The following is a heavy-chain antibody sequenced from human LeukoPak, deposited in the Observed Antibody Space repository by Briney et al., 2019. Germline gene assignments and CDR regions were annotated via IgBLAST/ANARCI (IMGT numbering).Heavy chain of an antibody. D-gene: IGHD6-6*01. J-gene: IGHJ3*02. CDR3: ARATYYSTSSPAFDI. CDR2: VYYSGST. CDR1: GGSISSYY. V-gene: IGHV4-59*01. Sequence: SETLSLTCTVSGGSISSYYWSWIRQPPGKGLEWIGCVYYSGSTNYNPSLKSRVTFSVDTSKSQFSLKLNSVIAADTAVYYCARATYYSTSSPAFDIWGQGTMVTVSS.